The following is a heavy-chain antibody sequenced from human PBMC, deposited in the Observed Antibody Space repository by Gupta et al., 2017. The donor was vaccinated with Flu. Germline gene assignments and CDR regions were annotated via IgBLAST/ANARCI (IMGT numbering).Heavy chain of an antibody. CDR2: IGPTSSNI. CDR1: GFPFRPCN. D-gene: IGHD6-6*01. J-gene: IGHJ4*02. Sequence: EVQLVESGGGLVKPGGDLSVSRSVSGFPFRPCNMNVVRQAAGKGLEGVSTIGPTSSNIYYADSVRGRFIISRDNAKNSLFLDMSSLRAEDRALYYWARECCTYSRSSGDEYWGQGTLVTVSS. V-gene: IGHV3-21*01. CDR3: ARECCTYSRSSGDEY.